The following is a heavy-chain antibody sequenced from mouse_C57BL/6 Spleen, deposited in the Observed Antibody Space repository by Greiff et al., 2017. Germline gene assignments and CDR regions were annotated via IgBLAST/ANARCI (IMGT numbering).Heavy chain of an antibody. CDR1: GYAFSSSW. J-gene: IGHJ4*01. CDR2: IYPGDGDT. V-gene: IGHV1-82*01. CDR3: ARRTEDAMDY. Sequence: QVQLQQSGPELVKPGASVKISCKASGYAFSSSWMNWVKQRPGKGLEWIGRIYPGDGDTNYNGKFKGKATLTADKSSSTAYMQLSSLTSEDSAVYFCARRTEDAMDYWVQGTSVTVSS.